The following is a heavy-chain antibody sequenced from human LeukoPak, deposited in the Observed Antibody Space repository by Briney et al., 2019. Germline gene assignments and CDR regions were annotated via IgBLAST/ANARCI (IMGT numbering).Heavy chain of an antibody. CDR3: PKDGRTSYSTGLAV. J-gene: IGHJ6*02. D-gene: IGHD2-15*01. CDR2: ISYDGSNK. Sequence: PGRSLRLSCAASGFTFSSYGMHWVRQAPGKGLEWVAVISYDGSNKYYADSVKGRFTISRDNSKNTVYLQMNSLRAEDTDVYYCPKDGRTSYSTGLAVWGQGTTVTVSS. V-gene: IGHV3-30*18. CDR1: GFTFSSYG.